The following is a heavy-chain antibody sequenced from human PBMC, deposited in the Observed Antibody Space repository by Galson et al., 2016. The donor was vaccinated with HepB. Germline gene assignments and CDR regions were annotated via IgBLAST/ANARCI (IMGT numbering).Heavy chain of an antibody. CDR3: ARGGGFLIHY. CDR1: GVTMSDYS. J-gene: IGHJ4*02. V-gene: IGHV3-7*03. Sequence: SLRLSCAVSGVTMSDYSMNWVRQAPGKGLEWLAIIKQDGSEKYYVDSVKGRFTISRDNGKNSLFLQMNSLRVEDTAVYYCARGGGFLIHYWGQGALVTVSS. D-gene: IGHD2-15*01. CDR2: IKQDGSEK.